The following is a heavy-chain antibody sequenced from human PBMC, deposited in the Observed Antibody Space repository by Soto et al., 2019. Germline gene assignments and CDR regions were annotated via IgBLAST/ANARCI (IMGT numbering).Heavy chain of an antibody. V-gene: IGHV4-39*01. Sequence: SETLSLTCTVSGGSISSSSYYWGWIRQPPGKGLEWIGSIYYSGSTYYNPSLKSRVTISVDTSKNQFSLKLSSVTAADTAVYYCAWGSSSSPLQNWFDPWGQGTLVTVSS. CDR2: IYYSGST. CDR3: AWGSSSSPLQNWFDP. J-gene: IGHJ5*02. CDR1: GGSISSSSYY. D-gene: IGHD6-6*01.